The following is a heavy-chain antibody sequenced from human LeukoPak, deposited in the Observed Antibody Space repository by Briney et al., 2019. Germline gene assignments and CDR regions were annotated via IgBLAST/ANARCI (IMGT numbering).Heavy chain of an antibody. CDR2: ISSSSSYI. V-gene: IGHV3-21*04. CDR3: SEHRYYDSSGYFIRDY. J-gene: IGHJ4*02. CDR1: GFTFSSYS. Sequence: GGSLRLSCAASGFTFSSYSMNWVRQAPGKGLEWVSSISSSSSYIYYADSVKGRFTISRDNAKNSLYLQMNSLRAEDTAVYYCSEHRYYDSSGYFIRDYWGQGTLVTVSS. D-gene: IGHD3-22*01.